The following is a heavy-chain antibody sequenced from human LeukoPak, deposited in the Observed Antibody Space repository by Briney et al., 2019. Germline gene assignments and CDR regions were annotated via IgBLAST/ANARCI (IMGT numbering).Heavy chain of an antibody. Sequence: GGSLRLSCAASGFTFSSYWMSWVRQAPGKGLEWVANIKQDGSEKYYVDSVKGRFTISRDNAKNSLYLQMNSLRAEDTAVYYCARAGGYDFLASMDVWGKGTTLSVSS. CDR2: IKQDGSEK. CDR1: GFTFSSYW. D-gene: IGHD3-3*01. V-gene: IGHV3-7*01. J-gene: IGHJ6*03. CDR3: ARAGGYDFLASMDV.